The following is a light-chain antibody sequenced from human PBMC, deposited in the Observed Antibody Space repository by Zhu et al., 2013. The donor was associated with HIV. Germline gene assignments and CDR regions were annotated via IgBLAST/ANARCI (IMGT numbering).Light chain of an antibody. Sequence: DIVMTQSPDSLAVSLGERATINCKSSQSVLYSANNKSLLAWYQKRPGQPPKLLIYGASTRESGVPDRFSGGGSGTDFTLTISNVQAEDVAMYYCLQHYSVSRTFGQGTKVEIK. J-gene: IGKJ1*01. CDR2: GAS. CDR3: LQHYSVSRT. V-gene: IGKV4-1*01. CDR1: QSVLYSANNKSL.